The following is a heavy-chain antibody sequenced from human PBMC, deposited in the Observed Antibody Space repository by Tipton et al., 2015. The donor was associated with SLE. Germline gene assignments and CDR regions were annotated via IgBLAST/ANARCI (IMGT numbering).Heavy chain of an antibody. CDR3: ARHSIVGANLAWFDP. V-gene: IGHV4-34*01. Sequence: TLSLTCAAYSGSFSDYWWSWIRQPPGKGLEWIGEFTRSGGTNYNPSLKSRVSISADRSKNQFSLNLGSVTAADTAVYYCARHSIVGANLAWFDPWGQGTLVTVSS. J-gene: IGHJ5*02. CDR1: SGSFSDYW. D-gene: IGHD1-26*01. CDR2: FTRSGGT.